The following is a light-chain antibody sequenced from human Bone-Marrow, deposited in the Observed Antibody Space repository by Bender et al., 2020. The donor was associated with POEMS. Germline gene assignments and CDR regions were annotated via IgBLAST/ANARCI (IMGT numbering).Light chain of an antibody. CDR3: ISYTDTNTVYV. CDR2: NNH. CDR1: SIGTKS. V-gene: IGLV1-44*01. J-gene: IGLJ1*01. Sequence: VLTQPPSVSVAPGKTATISCRGDSIGTKSVHWYQQIPGRAPKLLIYNNHDRLPGVPARFSGSKSGTSASLTISGLQADDEADYYCISYTDTNTVYVFGTGTRVTVL.